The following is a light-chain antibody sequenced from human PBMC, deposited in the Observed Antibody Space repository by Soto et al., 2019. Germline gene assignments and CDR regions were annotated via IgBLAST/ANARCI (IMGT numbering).Light chain of an antibody. CDR3: QQYGSSPYT. CDR1: QSVSSSY. CDR2: GAS. V-gene: IGKV3-20*01. J-gene: IGKJ2*01. Sequence: EIVLTQSPGTLSLSPGERATLSCRASQSVSSSYLAWYQQKPGQAPRLLIYGASSRATGSPDRFSGSGSGTDFTLTISILEPDDFAVYYCQQYGSSPYTFGQGTKLEIK.